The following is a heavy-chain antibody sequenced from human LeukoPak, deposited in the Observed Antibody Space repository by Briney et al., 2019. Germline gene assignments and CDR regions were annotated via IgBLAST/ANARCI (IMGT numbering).Heavy chain of an antibody. V-gene: IGHV1-3*01. D-gene: IGHD6-6*01. CDR2: INAGNGNT. CDR1: GYTFTSYA. CDR3: AGLAARGGWFDP. Sequence: EASVTVSCTASGYTFTSYAMHWVRQAPGQRLEWMGWINAGNGNTKYSQKFQGRVTITRDTSASTACMELSSLRSEDTAVYYCAGLAARGGWFDPWGQGTLVTVSS. J-gene: IGHJ5*02.